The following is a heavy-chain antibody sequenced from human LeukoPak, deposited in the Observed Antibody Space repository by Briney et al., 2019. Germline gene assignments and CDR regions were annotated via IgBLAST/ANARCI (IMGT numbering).Heavy chain of an antibody. V-gene: IGHV1-3*01. CDR3: ARVQQWLPNDAFDI. CDR1: GYTFTSSA. Sequence: ASVKVSCKASGYTFTSSAMHWVRQAPGQRLEWMGWINAGNGNTKYSQKFQGRVTITRDTSASTAYMELSSLRSEDTAVYYCARVQQWLPNDAFDIWGQATMVTVSS. CDR2: INAGNGNT. J-gene: IGHJ3*02. D-gene: IGHD6-19*01.